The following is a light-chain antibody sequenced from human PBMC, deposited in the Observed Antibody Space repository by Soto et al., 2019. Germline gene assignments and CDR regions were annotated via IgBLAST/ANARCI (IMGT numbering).Light chain of an antibody. CDR3: QQYGNGPFIT. CDR1: QSFSSSY. Sequence: EIVWTQSPGTLSLSPVERATLSCRASQSFSSSYLAWYQQKRGQATRLLIYGASSRATGIPDRFSGSGSVTDFTLTIIRLEPEDFAVYYCQQYGNGPFITFGQGTRLEIK. CDR2: GAS. V-gene: IGKV3-20*01. J-gene: IGKJ5*01.